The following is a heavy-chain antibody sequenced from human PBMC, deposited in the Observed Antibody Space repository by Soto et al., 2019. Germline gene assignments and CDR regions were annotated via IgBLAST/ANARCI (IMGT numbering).Heavy chain of an antibody. CDR2: IIPISGTT. Sequence: ASVKVSRKPSGGTFSTHSIIWVRLAPGHGLEWMGGIIPISGTTYYTQKFQGRVTITADEPTSTAFMELSSLKSDDTAVFYCARGYCSGGNCYSGMDVWGQGTMVTVSS. J-gene: IGHJ6*02. D-gene: IGHD2-15*01. CDR1: GGTFSTHS. V-gene: IGHV1-69*13. CDR3: ARGYCSGGNCYSGMDV.